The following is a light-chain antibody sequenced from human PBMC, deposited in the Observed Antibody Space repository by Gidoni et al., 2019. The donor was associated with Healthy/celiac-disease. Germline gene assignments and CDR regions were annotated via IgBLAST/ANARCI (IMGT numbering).Light chain of an antibody. Sequence: DIQMTQSPSSLSASVGDRVTITCRASQSISSYLNWYQQKQGKAPKLLIYAASSLQSGVPTRFSGSGSGTDFTLTISSLQPEYFATYYCQQSYSTPTFGGGTKVEIK. CDR1: QSISSY. CDR3: QQSYSTPT. V-gene: IGKV1-39*01. CDR2: AAS. J-gene: IGKJ4*01.